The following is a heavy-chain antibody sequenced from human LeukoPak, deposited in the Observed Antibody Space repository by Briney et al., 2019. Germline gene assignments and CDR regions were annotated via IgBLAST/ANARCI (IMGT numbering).Heavy chain of an antibody. Sequence: PSETLSLTCTVSGGSISSSSYYWGWIRQPPGKGLEWIGSIYYSGSTYYNPSLKSRVTISVDTSTNPFTLKLSSVTAADTAVYYCARQNPDDFWSGYYVSYFDYWGQGTLVTVSS. CDR3: ARQNPDDFWSGYYVSYFDY. CDR1: GGSISSSSYY. J-gene: IGHJ4*02. D-gene: IGHD3-3*01. CDR2: IYYSGST. V-gene: IGHV4-39*01.